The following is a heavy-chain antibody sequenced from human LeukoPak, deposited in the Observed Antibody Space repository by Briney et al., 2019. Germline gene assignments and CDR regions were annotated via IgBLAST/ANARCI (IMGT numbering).Heavy chain of an antibody. D-gene: IGHD3-9*01. V-gene: IGHV3-23*01. CDR3: TREEAYFDSLLAYYFDY. J-gene: IGHJ4*02. CDR1: GFIFSNYV. Sequence: GGSLRLSCAASGFIFSNYVMSWVRQAPGKGPEWVSAISGSSVKTCYADSVKGRFTISRDDSENTLYLQMNSLRAEDTAIYYCTREEAYFDSLLAYYFDYWGQGTLVTVSS. CDR2: ISGSSVKT.